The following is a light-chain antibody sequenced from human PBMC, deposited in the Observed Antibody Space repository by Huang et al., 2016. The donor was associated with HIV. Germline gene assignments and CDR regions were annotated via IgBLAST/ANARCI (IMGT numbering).Light chain of an antibody. CDR3: QQYNNWPPMT. CDR1: QSVSSD. Sequence: EIVMTQSPATLSVSPGERATLSCRASQSVSSDLAWYQQKPGQAPRLLIYGASTRATGIPARFSGSGSWTEFTLTISGLQSEDFAVYYCQQYNNWPPMTFGRGTKVEIK. V-gene: IGKV3-15*01. CDR2: GAS. J-gene: IGKJ1*01.